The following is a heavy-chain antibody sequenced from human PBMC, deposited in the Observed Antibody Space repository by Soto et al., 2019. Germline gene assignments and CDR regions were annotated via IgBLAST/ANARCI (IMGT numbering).Heavy chain of an antibody. D-gene: IGHD3-9*01. CDR2: IDPSDSYT. J-gene: IGHJ5*02. Sequence: GESLKISCKGSGYSFTSYWISWVRQMPGKGLEWMGRIDPSDSYTNYSPSFQGHVTISADKSISTAYLQWSSLKASDTAMYYCARLAGYDILTGYFNWFDPWGQGTLVTVSS. CDR1: GYSFTSYW. V-gene: IGHV5-10-1*01. CDR3: ARLAGYDILTGYFNWFDP.